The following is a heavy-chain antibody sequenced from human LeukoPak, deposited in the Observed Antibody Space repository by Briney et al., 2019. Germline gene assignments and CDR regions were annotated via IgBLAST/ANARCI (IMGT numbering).Heavy chain of an antibody. CDR2: ISSSSTI. CDR3: ARAVDYDFCD. CDR1: GFTFSSYS. D-gene: IGHD3-3*01. Sequence: GGSLRLSCAASGFTFSSYSMNWVRQAPGKGLEWVSYISSSSTIYYADSVKGRFTISRDNAKNSLYLQMNSLRAEDTAVYYCARAVDYDFCDWGQGTLVTVSS. J-gene: IGHJ4*02. V-gene: IGHV3-48*01.